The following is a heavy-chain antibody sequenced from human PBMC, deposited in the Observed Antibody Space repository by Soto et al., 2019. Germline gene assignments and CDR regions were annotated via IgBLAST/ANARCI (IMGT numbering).Heavy chain of an antibody. CDR1: GFTFSNAW. V-gene: IGHV3-15*07. Sequence: PGGSLRLSCAASGFTFSNAWINWVRQAPGKGLEWVCRIKSKTDGGTTDYAAPVKGRFAISRDDSKNILYLQMNSLKIEDTAVYYCTTDSYSTIIIVRFDYWGHGTLVTVSS. CDR2: IKSKTDGGTT. CDR3: TTDSYSTIIIVRFDY. J-gene: IGHJ4*01. D-gene: IGHD3-22*01.